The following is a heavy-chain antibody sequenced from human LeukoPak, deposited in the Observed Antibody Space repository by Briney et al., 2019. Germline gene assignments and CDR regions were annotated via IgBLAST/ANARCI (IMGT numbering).Heavy chain of an antibody. V-gene: IGHV3-30-3*01. CDR3: AREDYGASGSSLGNLDY. D-gene: IGHD3-10*01. J-gene: IGHJ4*02. Sequence: GGSLRLSCSASRFTFTNYPIHWVSQAPGKGLEWVAVISYDVITKYYADSVKGRFTLSRDNSKNILFLQMDSLRAEDTAVYFCAREDYGASGSSLGNLDYWGQGTLVTVSS. CDR1: RFTFTNYP. CDR2: ISYDVITK.